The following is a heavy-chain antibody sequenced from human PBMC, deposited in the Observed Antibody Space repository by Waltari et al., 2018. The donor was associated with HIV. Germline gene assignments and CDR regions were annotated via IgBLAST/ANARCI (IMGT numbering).Heavy chain of an antibody. Sequence: EVQLVESGGRLVQPGGSLRLSCAASGFTFRSYWMHLVRQAPGKGLVWVSCISSEGSTTNYSDSVKGQLTISRDNAKNTLYLQRNSLRADDTAVYYCARENTMTYYDALDIWGQGTMVTVSS. CDR1: GFTFRSYW. V-gene: IGHV3-74*01. CDR3: ARENTMTYYDALDI. CDR2: ISSEGSTT. D-gene: IGHD4-17*01. J-gene: IGHJ3*02.